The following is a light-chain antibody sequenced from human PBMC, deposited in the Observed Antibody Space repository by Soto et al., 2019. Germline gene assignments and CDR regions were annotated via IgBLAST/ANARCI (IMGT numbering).Light chain of an antibody. CDR2: AAS. J-gene: IGKJ4*01. CDR1: RNINSY. CDR3: QQGNSFPLT. Sequence: DIQMTQSPSSVSASVGDSVTITCRASRNINSYLAWYQQKPGKAPNLLIYAASNLQSGAPTRFSGSGSGTDFSFTITSLQSEDFATYYCQQGNSFPLTFGGGTKVEIK. V-gene: IGKV1-12*01.